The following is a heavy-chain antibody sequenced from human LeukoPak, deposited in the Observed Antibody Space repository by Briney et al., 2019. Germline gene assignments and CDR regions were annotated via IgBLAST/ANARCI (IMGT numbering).Heavy chain of an antibody. CDR3: AKDADYYGDYVPYDY. J-gene: IGHJ4*02. Sequence: GGSLRLSCAASGFTFSSYGMHWVRQAPGKGLEWVAFIRYDGSNKYYADSVKGRFTISRDNSKNTLYLQMNSLRAEDTAVYYCAKDADYYGDYVPYDYWGQGTLVTASS. D-gene: IGHD4-17*01. V-gene: IGHV3-30*02. CDR2: IRYDGSNK. CDR1: GFTFSSYG.